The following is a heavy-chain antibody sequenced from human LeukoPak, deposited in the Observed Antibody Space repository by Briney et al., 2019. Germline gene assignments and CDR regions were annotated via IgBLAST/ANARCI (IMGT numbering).Heavy chain of an antibody. J-gene: IGHJ4*02. CDR3: ARDRGYSYGDLVDY. D-gene: IGHD5-18*01. Sequence: GGSLRLSCAASGFTFDDYAMHWVRQAPGKGLEWVSGISWNSGSIGYADSVKGRFTISSDNAKNSLYLQMNSRRAEDTAVYYCARDRGYSYGDLVDYWGQGTLVTVSS. V-gene: IGHV3-9*01. CDR1: GFTFDDYA. CDR2: ISWNSGSI.